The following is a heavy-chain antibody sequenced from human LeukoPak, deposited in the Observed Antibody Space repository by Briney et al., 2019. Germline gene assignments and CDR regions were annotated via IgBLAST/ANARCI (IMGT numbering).Heavy chain of an antibody. J-gene: IGHJ4*02. Sequence: ASVKVSCKVSGYTLTELSMHWVRQAPGKGLEWMGGFDPEDGETIYAQKFQGRVTMTEDTSTDTAYMELSSLRSEDTAVYYCATPNLYYDSGGYDYWGQGTLVTVSS. D-gene: IGHD3-22*01. CDR2: FDPEDGET. CDR1: GYTLTELS. CDR3: ATPNLYYDSGGYDY. V-gene: IGHV1-24*01.